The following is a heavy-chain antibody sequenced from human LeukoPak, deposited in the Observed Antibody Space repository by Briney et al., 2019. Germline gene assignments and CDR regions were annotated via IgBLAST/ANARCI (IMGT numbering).Heavy chain of an antibody. Sequence: SETLSLTCTVSGGSISSGDYYWSWIRQPPGKGLEWIGYIYYNGSTYYNPSLKSRVTISVDASKNQFSLKLSSVTAADTAVYYCARTSLGGAWFDPWGQGTLVTVSS. CDR3: ARTSLGGAWFDP. J-gene: IGHJ5*02. CDR2: IYYNGST. V-gene: IGHV4-30-4*08. D-gene: IGHD3-10*01. CDR1: GGSISSGDYY.